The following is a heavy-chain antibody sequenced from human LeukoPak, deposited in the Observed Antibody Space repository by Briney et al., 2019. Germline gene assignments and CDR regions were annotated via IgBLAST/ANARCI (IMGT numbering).Heavy chain of an antibody. Sequence: GGSLRLSCAASGFTFSSYWMSWVRQAPGKGLEWVANIKQDGSEKYYVDSVKGRFTISRDNAKSSLYLQMNSLRAEDTAVYYCARGNGSGSIQLYYMDVWGKGTTVTVSS. CDR3: ARGNGSGSIQLYYMDV. V-gene: IGHV3-7*01. CDR1: GFTFSSYW. D-gene: IGHD3-10*01. CDR2: IKQDGSEK. J-gene: IGHJ6*03.